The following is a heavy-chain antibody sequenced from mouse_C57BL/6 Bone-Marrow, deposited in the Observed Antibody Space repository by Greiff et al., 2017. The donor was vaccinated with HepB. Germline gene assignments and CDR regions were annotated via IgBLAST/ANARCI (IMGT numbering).Heavy chain of an antibody. CDR1: GYTFTSYW. V-gene: IGHV1-55*01. CDR3: ARMQQIYYYGSRDYAMDY. CDR2: IYPGSGST. Sequence: QVQLQQPGAELVKPGASVKMSCKASGYTFTSYWITWVKQRPGQGLEWIGDIYPGSGSTNYNEKFKSKATLTVDTSSSTAYMQLSSLTSEDSAVYYCARMQQIYYYGSRDYAMDYWGQGTSVTVSS. D-gene: IGHD1-1*01. J-gene: IGHJ4*01.